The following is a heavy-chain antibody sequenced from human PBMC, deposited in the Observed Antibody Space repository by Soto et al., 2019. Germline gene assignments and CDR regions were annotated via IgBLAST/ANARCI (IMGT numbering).Heavy chain of an antibody. V-gene: IGHV7-4-1*01. CDR1: GYTFTSYA. D-gene: IGHD6-13*01. CDR3: ARDFYAIKAAAGYYYYYMDV. Sequence: ASVKVSCKASGYTFTSYAMNWVRQAPGQGLEWMGWINTNTGNPTYAQGFTGRFVFSLDTSVSTAYLQICSLKAEDTAVYYCARDFYAIKAAAGYYYYYMDVWGKGTTVTVSS. J-gene: IGHJ6*03. CDR2: INTNTGNP.